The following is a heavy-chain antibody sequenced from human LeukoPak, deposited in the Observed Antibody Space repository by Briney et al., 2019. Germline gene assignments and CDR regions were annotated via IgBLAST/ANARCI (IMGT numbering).Heavy chain of an antibody. V-gene: IGHV4-59*01. D-gene: IGHD3-10*01. J-gene: IGHJ4*02. Sequence: SETLSLTCTVSSGAISNYYWSWIRQPPGKGLEWIGYIAYSGSTNYNPSPKSRVSMSVHTSKNQFSLKLSSVTAADTAVYYCARERRSGTYYYFDYWGQGILVTVSS. CDR1: SGAISNYY. CDR2: IAYSGST. CDR3: ARERRSGTYYYFDY.